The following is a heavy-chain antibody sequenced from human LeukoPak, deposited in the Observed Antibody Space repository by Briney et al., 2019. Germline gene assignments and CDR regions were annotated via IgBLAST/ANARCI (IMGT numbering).Heavy chain of an antibody. Sequence: GGSLRLSCAVSGFNFDDYAMHWVRQAPGRGLEWVSGINWKTGNGIYADSVKGRFTISRDNARNSLYLQMSSLRAEDTALYYCTRRAARWQFDLWGRGTLLTVSS. CDR3: TRRAARWQFDL. CDR1: GFNFDDYA. J-gene: IGHJ2*01. CDR2: INWKTGNG. V-gene: IGHV3-9*01. D-gene: IGHD5-24*01.